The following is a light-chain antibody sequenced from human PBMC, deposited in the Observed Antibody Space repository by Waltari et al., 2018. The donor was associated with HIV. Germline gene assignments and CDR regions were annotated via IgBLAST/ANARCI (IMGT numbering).Light chain of an antibody. CDR3: SSYAASNKLL. J-gene: IGLJ2*01. Sequence: QSALTQPPSASGSPGQSVNISCTGTSSDVGGYKFVSWYQQHPGKAPKLMIYEVTKRPSGGPDRFAGSKSGNTASLTVSGLQAEDEADYYCSSYAASNKLLFGGGTKLTVL. CDR2: EVT. V-gene: IGLV2-8*01. CDR1: SSDVGGYKF.